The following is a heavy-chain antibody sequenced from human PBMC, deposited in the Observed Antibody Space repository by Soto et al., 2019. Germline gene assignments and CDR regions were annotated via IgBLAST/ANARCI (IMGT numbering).Heavy chain of an antibody. CDR3: ARTYYYDSSGYYYYYGMDV. CDR2: IIPIFGTA. D-gene: IGHD3-22*01. CDR1: GGTVSSYA. J-gene: IGHJ6*02. V-gene: IGHV1-69*13. Sequence: SVKVSCKASGGTVSSYAISWVRQAPGQGLEWMGGIIPIFGTANYAQKFQGRVTITADESTSTAYMELSSLRSEDTAVYYCARTYYYDSSGYYYYYGMDVWGQGTTVTVSS.